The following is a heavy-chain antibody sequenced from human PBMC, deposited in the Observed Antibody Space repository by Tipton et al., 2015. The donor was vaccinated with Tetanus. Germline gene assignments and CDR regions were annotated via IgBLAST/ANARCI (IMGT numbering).Heavy chain of an antibody. J-gene: IGHJ4*02. CDR3: AREADCSGGSCFSGYFDN. D-gene: IGHD2-15*01. CDR2: SWYDGTDK. V-gene: IGHV3-33*01. CDR1: GFIFSSYG. Sequence: AASGFIFSSYGIHWVRQAPGKGLEWVAVSWYDGTDKYYADSVKGRFTISRDNSKNTLYLQMNSLRAEDTAVYYCAREADCSGGSCFSGYFDNWGQGTQVTVSS.